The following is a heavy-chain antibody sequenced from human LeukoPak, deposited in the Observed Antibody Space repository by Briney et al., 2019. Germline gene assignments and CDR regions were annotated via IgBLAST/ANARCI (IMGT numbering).Heavy chain of an antibody. CDR1: VFTLSDYH. Sequence: PGGSLRVSCAPSVFTLSDYHMSWSRHAPGKGLEGLSHISPSTTHTSYADSVKGRFTISRDNAKNSLYLQMNSLRAEDTAVYYCARDGGGGGVLFYFDDWGQGTLVTVSS. V-gene: IGHV3-11*05. CDR3: ARDGGGGGVLFYFDD. D-gene: IGHD3-16*01. CDR2: ISPSTTHT. J-gene: IGHJ4*02.